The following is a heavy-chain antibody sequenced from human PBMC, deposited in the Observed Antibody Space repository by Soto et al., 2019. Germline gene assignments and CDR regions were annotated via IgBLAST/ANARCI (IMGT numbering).Heavy chain of an antibody. V-gene: IGHV1-69*13. CDR2: IIPIFGTP. J-gene: IGHJ6*02. CDR1: GDSFTSYA. CDR3: AKAITMIVVVIHYGMDV. Sequence: SVKVSCKASGDSFTSYAVSWVRQAPGHGLEWMGRIIPIFGTPNYAQRVEGRLTITADESTSTVNMELSSLRSDDTAVYYCAKAITMIVVVIHYGMDVWGQGTTVTVSS. D-gene: IGHD3-22*01.